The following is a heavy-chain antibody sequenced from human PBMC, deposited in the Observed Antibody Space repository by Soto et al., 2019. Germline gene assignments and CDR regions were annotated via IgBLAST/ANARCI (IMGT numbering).Heavy chain of an antibody. J-gene: IGHJ4*02. CDR2: INLNSGGT. CDR3: GRSGRLDYFDY. CDR1: GYTFTGHY. D-gene: IGHD3-3*01. V-gene: IGHV1-2*02. Sequence: ASVKVSCKASGYTFTGHYMHWVRQAPGQGLEWMGWINLNSGGTNYAQKFQGRVTMTRDTSITTAYVEVNRLTSDDTAVYYCGRSGRLDYFDYWGQGTLVTVSS.